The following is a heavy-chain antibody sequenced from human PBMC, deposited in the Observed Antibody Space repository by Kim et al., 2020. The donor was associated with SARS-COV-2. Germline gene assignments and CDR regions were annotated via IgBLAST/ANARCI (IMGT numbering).Heavy chain of an antibody. Sequence: ADSVKGRFTISRDNSKNTLYLQMNSMRAEDTAVYYCVKGYDSRRVGTFDIWGQGTMVTVSS. J-gene: IGHJ3*02. V-gene: IGHV3-23*01. D-gene: IGHD3-22*01. CDR3: VKGYDSRRVGTFDI.